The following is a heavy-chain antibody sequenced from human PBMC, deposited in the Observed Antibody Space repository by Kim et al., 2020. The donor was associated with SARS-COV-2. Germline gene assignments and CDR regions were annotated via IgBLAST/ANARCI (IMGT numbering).Heavy chain of an antibody. D-gene: IGHD3-10*01. J-gene: IGHJ6*02. Sequence: GGSLRLSCAASGFTFSSYSMNWVRQAPGKGLEWLSFISSGSAIVYYADSVKGRFTISRDNAKNSLYLQMNSLRDEDTALYYCAREFDYDYYGMDVWGQG. CDR1: GFTFSSYS. CDR3: AREFDYDYYGMDV. V-gene: IGHV3-48*02. CDR2: ISSGSAIV.